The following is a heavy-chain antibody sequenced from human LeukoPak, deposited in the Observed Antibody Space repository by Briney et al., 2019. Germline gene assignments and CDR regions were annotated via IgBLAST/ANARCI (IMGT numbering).Heavy chain of an antibody. CDR1: GFTFSSYA. D-gene: IGHD3-22*01. Sequence: PGGSLRLSCAASGFTFSSYAMSWVRQAPGKGLEWVSAISGSGGSTYYADSVKGRFTISRDNSKNTLYLQMNSLRAEDTAVYYCQTYYYDSSGYYYLVRFDYWGQGTLVTVSS. V-gene: IGHV3-23*01. J-gene: IGHJ4*02. CDR3: QTYYYDSSGYYYLVRFDY. CDR2: ISGSGGST.